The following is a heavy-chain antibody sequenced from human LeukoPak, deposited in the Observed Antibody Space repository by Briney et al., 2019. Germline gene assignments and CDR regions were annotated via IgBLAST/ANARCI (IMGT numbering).Heavy chain of an antibody. CDR1: GFIFSNYG. V-gene: IGHV3-30*18. CDR2: ISDDGNNV. CDR3: AKDHSLYYYYGMDV. J-gene: IGHJ6*02. Sequence: GRSLRLSCAASGFIFSNYGMHWVRQAPGKGLEWVAAISDDGNNVYYADSVKGRFTISRDDSKNTLYLQMNSLRAEDTAVYYCAKDHSLYYYYGMDVWGQGTTVTVSS.